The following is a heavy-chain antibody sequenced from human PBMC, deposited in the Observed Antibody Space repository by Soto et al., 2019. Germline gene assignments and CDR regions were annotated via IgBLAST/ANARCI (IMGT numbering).Heavy chain of an antibody. CDR1: GYTFTSYG. V-gene: IGHV1-18*01. J-gene: IGHJ6*02. CDR3: AGVGRVVTAITYYSYGMDV. CDR2: ISAYNGNT. Sequence: QVPLVQSGAEVKKPGASVKVSCKASGYTFTSYGISWVRQAPGQGLEWMGWISAYNGNTNYAQKLQGRVTMTTDTSTSTAYMELRSLRSDDTAVYYCAGVGRVVTAITYYSYGMDVWGQGTTVTVSS. D-gene: IGHD2-21*02.